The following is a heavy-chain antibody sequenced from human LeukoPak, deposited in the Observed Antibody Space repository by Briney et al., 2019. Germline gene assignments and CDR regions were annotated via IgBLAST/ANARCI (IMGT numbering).Heavy chain of an antibody. CDR3: ACGFGELSPFDY. V-gene: IGHV3-7*03. Sequence: GGSLRLSCTASGFTFGDYAMSWVRQAPGKGLEWVANIKQDGSEKYYVDPVKGRFTISRDNAKNSLYLQMNSLRAEDTAVYYCACGFGELSPFDYWGQGTLVTVSS. CDR1: GFTFGDYA. CDR2: IKQDGSEK. J-gene: IGHJ4*02. D-gene: IGHD3-10*01.